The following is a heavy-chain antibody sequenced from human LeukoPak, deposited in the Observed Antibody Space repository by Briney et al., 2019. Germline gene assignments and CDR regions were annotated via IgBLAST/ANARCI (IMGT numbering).Heavy chain of an antibody. CDR2: ISGTGDHP. Sequence: GGSLRLSCAASGFTFTHYAMSWFHQAPGKGLDWVSTISGTGDHPYYAASVKGRFTISRDNSRSTLYLQMNSLRAEDTAIYYCATVLVGSSGWLFEYWGQGTLVTVSS. J-gene: IGHJ4*02. CDR3: ATVLVGSSGWLFEY. CDR1: GFTFTHYA. D-gene: IGHD6-19*01. V-gene: IGHV3-23*01.